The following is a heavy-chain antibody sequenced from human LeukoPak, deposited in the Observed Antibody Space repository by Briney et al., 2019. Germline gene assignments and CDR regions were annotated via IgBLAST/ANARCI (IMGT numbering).Heavy chain of an antibody. D-gene: IGHD4-17*01. V-gene: IGHV1-69*10. CDR2: FFSFLGAP. CDR1: GGSFHNNP. CDR3: ARDEDMTTVTTVLYYYYGMDV. J-gene: IGHJ6*02. Sequence: SVKVSCKASGGSFHNNPLGWVRQAPGQGLEWMGGFFSFLGAPNYAQKFQGRVTMTTDTSTSTAYMELRSLRSDDTAVYYCARDEDMTTVTTVLYYYYGMDVWGQGTTVTVSS.